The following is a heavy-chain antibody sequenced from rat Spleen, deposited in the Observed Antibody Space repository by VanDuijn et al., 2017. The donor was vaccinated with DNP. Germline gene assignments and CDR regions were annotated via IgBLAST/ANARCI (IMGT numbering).Heavy chain of an antibody. CDR1: GFSLTNYV. Sequence: QVQLRESGPVLVQASETLSLTCTVSGFSLTNYVVIWVRQSPGKGLEWLGIIWGHGNTDYNSALKSRLSISRDTSKSQVFLKMNSLQTEDTATYYCARDRAAAIDYWGQGVMVTVSS. V-gene: IGHV2S75*01. CDR2: IWGHGNT. D-gene: IGHD1-2*01. CDR3: ARDRAAAIDY. J-gene: IGHJ2*01.